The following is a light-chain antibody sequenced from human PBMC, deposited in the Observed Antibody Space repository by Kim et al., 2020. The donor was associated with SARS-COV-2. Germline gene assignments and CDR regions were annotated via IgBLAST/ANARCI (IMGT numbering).Light chain of an antibody. CDR3: LQHSIYPIT. CDR2: GAS. V-gene: IGKV1-17*01. Sequence: SVRERVTITCRASQDIRKDLGWYQLNPRRAPKRLIYGASSLLSVVPSRFSVSGSVTEFTLTMISVQLEDFATYFCLQHSIYPITFGQGTRLEIK. J-gene: IGKJ5*01. CDR1: QDIRKD.